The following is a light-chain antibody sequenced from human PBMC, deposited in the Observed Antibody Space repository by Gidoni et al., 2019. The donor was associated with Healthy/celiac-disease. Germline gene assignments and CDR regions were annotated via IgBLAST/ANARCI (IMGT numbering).Light chain of an antibody. Sequence: EIVLTQSPATMSLSLGERATLSCRASQSVSSYLAWYQQKPGQAPRLLSYDASNRATGIPARFSGSRSGTDFTLSVSSLEPEDFAVYCCQQRSNWRQWTFGQGTKVEIK. CDR1: QSVSSY. CDR2: DAS. V-gene: IGKV3-11*01. J-gene: IGKJ1*01. CDR3: QQRSNWRQWT.